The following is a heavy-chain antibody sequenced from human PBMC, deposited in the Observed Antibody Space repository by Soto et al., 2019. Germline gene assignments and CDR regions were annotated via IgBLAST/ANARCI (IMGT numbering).Heavy chain of an antibody. V-gene: IGHV4-30-4*01. CDR1: GGSVSSGVYY. CDR3: ARGGSSIQLWPYYYYYGMDV. D-gene: IGHD5-18*01. J-gene: IGHJ6*02. Sequence: SETLSLTGTVSGGSVSSGVYYWRWIRQPPGKGLEWIGYIYYSGSTYYNPSLKSRVTISVDTSKNQFSLKLSSVTAADTAVYYCARGGSSIQLWPYYYYYGMDVWGQGTTVTVSS. CDR2: IYYSGST.